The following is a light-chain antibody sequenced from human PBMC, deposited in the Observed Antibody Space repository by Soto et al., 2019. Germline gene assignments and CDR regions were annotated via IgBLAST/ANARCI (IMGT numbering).Light chain of an antibody. CDR2: GAS. J-gene: IGKJ1*01. Sequence: EIVLTQSPGTLSLSPGERATLSCRASQSVSSSYLAWYQQKPGQAPWPLISGASSMAIGIPDRFSGSGSGTDFTLTISRLEPGDFAVYYCQQYGSSPWRFGQGTKVEIK. CDR3: QQYGSSPWR. CDR1: QSVSSSY. V-gene: IGKV3-20*01.